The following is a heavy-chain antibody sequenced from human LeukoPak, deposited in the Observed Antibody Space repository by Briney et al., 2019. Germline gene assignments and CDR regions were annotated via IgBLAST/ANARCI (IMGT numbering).Heavy chain of an antibody. CDR1: GFTFSSYW. Sequence: GGSLRLSCAASGFTFSSYWMHWVRQAPGKGLVWVSRINSDGSSTSYADSVKGRFTISRDNAKNTLYLQMNSLRAEDTAVYYCVRDRPNSNGLDFDYWGQGTLVTVSS. V-gene: IGHV3-74*01. D-gene: IGHD5-18*01. CDR3: VRDRPNSNGLDFDY. J-gene: IGHJ4*02. CDR2: INSDGSST.